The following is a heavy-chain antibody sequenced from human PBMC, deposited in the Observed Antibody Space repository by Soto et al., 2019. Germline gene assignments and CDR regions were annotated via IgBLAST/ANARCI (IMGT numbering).Heavy chain of an antibody. CDR3: ARADGDFTPDY. D-gene: IGHD2-15*01. CDR2: IYYSGST. J-gene: IGHJ4*02. CDR1: GGSISSYY. Sequence: SETLSLTCTVSGGSISSYYWSWIRQPPGKGLEWIGYIYYSGSTNYNPSLKSRVTISVDTSKNQFSLKLSSVTAADTAVYYCARADGDFTPDYWGQGTLVTVSS. V-gene: IGHV4-59*01.